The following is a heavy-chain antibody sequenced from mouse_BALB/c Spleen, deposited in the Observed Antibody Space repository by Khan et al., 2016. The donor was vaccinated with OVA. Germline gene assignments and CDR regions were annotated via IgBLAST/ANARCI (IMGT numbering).Heavy chain of an antibody. CDR3: ATLYGNTFAF. Sequence: EVQLQQSGAELVKPGASVKLSCSASGFNIKDTYIHWMKQRPEQGLEWIGRIDPPNDDSKYGPKFQAKATLTADTSSTTAYLQLSSLTSEDTAVYYCATLYGNTFAFWAQGTLVSVSA. J-gene: IGHJ3*01. V-gene: IGHV14-3*02. D-gene: IGHD2-1*01. CDR2: IDPPNDDS. CDR1: GFNIKDTY.